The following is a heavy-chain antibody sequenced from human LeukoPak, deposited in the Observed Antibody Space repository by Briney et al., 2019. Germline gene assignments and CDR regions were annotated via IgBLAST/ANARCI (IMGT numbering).Heavy chain of an antibody. CDR2: IYQSWTS. V-gene: IGHV4-59*11. D-gene: IGHD6-19*01. CDR3: AREGYASGWNDF. CDR1: GGSISSHY. Sequence: PSETLSLTCTVSGGSISSHYWSWIRQPPGKGLEWIGYIYQSWTSNYNPSLKSRVTISVDLSKNQFSLKLRSVTAADTAVYYCAREGYASGWNDFWGQGTLVTASP. J-gene: IGHJ4*02.